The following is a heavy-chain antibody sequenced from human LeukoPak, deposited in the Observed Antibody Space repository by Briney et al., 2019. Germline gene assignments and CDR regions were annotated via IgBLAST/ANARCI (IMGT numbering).Heavy chain of an antibody. Sequence: GGSLRLSCAASGFTFSSYAMSWVRQAPGKGLEWVSAISGSGAGTYYADSVKGRFTISRDNAKNTLYLQMNGLRAEDTAVYYCARPLASGPDFWGQGTLVTVSS. CDR1: GFTFSSYA. D-gene: IGHD3-3*02. CDR3: ARPLASGPDF. V-gene: IGHV3-23*01. CDR2: ISGSGAGT. J-gene: IGHJ4*02.